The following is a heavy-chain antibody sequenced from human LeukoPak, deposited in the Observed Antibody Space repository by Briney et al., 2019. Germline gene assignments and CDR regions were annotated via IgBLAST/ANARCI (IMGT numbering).Heavy chain of an antibody. CDR3: AKDYPSTSD. J-gene: IGHJ4*02. Sequence: PSETLSLTCTVSGGSISDYSWGWIRQPPGKGLEWIGNIYYSGSANHNPSLKSRVTISVDTSKNQFSLKLSSVTAADTAVYYCAKDYPSTSDWGQGTLVTVSS. CDR1: GGSISDYS. CDR2: IYYSGSA. V-gene: IGHV4-59*01.